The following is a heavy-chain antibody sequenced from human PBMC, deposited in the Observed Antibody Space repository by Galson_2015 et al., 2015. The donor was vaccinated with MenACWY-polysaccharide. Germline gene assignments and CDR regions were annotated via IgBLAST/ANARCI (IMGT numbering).Heavy chain of an antibody. CDR3: AREGSRIVFHAFDI. J-gene: IGHJ3*02. CDR1: GSRFSNSG. V-gene: IGHV3-33*01. D-gene: IGHD2-2*01. Sequence: SLRLSCAASGSRFSNSGMLWVRQAPGKGLEWVAVIQYDGSNKVYADSVKGRFTISRDNSKNTVFLEMNTLGVEDTAVYYCAREGSRIVFHAFDIWCQGTMVTVSS. CDR2: IQYDGSNK.